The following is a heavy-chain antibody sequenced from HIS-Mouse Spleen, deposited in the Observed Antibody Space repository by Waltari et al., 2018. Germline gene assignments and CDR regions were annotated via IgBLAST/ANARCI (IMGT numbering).Heavy chain of an antibody. CDR3: AKDRDGSGSYSDY. V-gene: IGHV3-43D*03. CDR1: GFTFDDYA. CDR2: ISWDGGST. J-gene: IGHJ4*02. D-gene: IGHD3-10*01. Sequence: EVQLVESGGVVVQPGGSLRLSFAASGFTFDDYAIPWARQAPGKGLEWVSLISWDGGSTYYADSVKGRFTISRDNSKNSLYLQMNSLRAEDTALYYCAKDRDGSGSYSDYWGQGTLVTVSS.